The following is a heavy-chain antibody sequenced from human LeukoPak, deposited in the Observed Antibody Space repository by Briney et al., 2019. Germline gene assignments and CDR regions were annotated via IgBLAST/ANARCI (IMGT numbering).Heavy chain of an antibody. Sequence: SETLSFTCTVSGGSISSSSHYWGWIRQPPGKGLEWIGSIYYSGSTSYNPSLKSRVTISVDTSKNEFSLSLSSVAAADTAVYYCARNASIAAAGNGGRYFDYWGQGTLVTVSS. CDR1: GGSISSSSHY. V-gene: IGHV4-39*01. CDR2: IYYSGST. CDR3: ARNASIAAAGNGGRYFDY. J-gene: IGHJ4*02. D-gene: IGHD6-13*01.